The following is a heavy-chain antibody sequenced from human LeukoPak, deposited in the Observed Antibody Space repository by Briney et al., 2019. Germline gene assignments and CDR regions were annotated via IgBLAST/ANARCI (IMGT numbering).Heavy chain of an antibody. V-gene: IGHV4-59*01. CDR1: GGSISSYY. CDR3: ARLRTYYYGSGSYLPNYYFDY. J-gene: IGHJ4*02. Sequence: KPSETLSLTCTVSGGSISSYYWSWIRQPPGKGLECIGYIYYSGNTNYNPSLKSRVTISVDMSKNQLSLKLSSVTAADTAVYYCARLRTYYYGSGSYLPNYYFDYWGQGTLVTVSS. D-gene: IGHD3-10*01. CDR2: IYYSGNT.